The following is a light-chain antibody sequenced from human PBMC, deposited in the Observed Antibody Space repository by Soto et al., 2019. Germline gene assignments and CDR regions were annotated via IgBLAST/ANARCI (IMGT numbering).Light chain of an antibody. CDR3: YSYTSSKTYV. V-gene: IGLV2-14*03. CDR1: SSDVGGYNY. J-gene: IGLJ1*01. CDR2: DVS. Sequence: QSVLTQPASVSGSPGQSIPISCTGTSSDVGGYNYVSWYQHHPGKVPQLMIYDVSNRPSGVSNRFSGSKSGNTASLTISGLQAEDEADYYCYSYTSSKTYVFGTGTKVTVL.